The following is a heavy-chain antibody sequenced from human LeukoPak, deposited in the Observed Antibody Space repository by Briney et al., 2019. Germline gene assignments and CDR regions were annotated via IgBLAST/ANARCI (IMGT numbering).Heavy chain of an antibody. J-gene: IGHJ4*02. CDR1: GFTFSSYS. CDR3: ARAGIQLPADY. D-gene: IGHD5-18*01. Sequence: GGSLRLSCAASGFTFSSYSMNWVRQAPGKGLEWVSSISSSSSYIYYADSVKGRFTISRDNAKNSLHLQMNSLRAEDTAVYYCARAGIQLPADYWGQGTLVTVSS. V-gene: IGHV3-21*01. CDR2: ISSSSSYI.